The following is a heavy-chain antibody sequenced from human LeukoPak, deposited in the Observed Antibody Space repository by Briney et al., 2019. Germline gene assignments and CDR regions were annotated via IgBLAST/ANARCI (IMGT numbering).Heavy chain of an antibody. CDR3: ARVEIAAAGTDYFDY. Sequence: ASVKVSCKASGYTFTSYGISWVRQAPGQGLEWMGWISAYNGNTNYAQKLQGRVTMTTDTSTSTAYMELRSLRSDDTAVYYCARVEIAAAGTDYFDYWGQGTLVTVSS. V-gene: IGHV1-18*01. J-gene: IGHJ4*02. D-gene: IGHD6-13*01. CDR2: ISAYNGNT. CDR1: GYTFTSYG.